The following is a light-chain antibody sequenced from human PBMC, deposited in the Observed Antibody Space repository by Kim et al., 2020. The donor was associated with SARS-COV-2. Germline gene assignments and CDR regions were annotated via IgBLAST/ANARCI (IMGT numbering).Light chain of an antibody. CDR1: QSVSSN. CDR3: QQYNNWLT. Sequence: SVSTGERATRSCRASQSVSSNLAWYQQKPGQAPRLLIYGASTRATGIPARFSGSGSGTEFTLTISSLQSEDFAVYYCQQYNNWLTFGGGTKVDIK. CDR2: GAS. J-gene: IGKJ4*01. V-gene: IGKV3-15*01.